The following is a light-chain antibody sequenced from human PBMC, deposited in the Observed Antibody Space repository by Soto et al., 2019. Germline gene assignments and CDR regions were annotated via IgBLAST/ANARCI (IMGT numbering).Light chain of an antibody. Sequence: EILMTQSPATLSVSPGERATLSCRASQSVSSNLAWYQQKPGQAPRLLIYGASTRATGIPARFSGSGSGTEFTLTISSLHSEDFAVYYCQQYNNWPPPLTFGGGTKVEIK. J-gene: IGKJ4*01. V-gene: IGKV3-15*01. CDR1: QSVSSN. CDR2: GAS. CDR3: QQYNNWPPPLT.